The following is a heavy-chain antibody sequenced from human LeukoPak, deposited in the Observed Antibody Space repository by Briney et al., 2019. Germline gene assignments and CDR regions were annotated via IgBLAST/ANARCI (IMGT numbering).Heavy chain of an antibody. D-gene: IGHD2-15*01. Sequence: SETLSLTCTVSGGSISSNYWSWIRQPAGKGLEWIGRIYTSGSTNYNPSLKSRVTMSVDTSKNQFSLKLTSVTAADTAVYYCARGYCSGGSCYIFDYWGQGSLVTVSS. CDR3: ARGYCSGGSCYIFDY. CDR2: IYTSGST. J-gene: IGHJ4*02. CDR1: GGSISSNY. V-gene: IGHV4-4*07.